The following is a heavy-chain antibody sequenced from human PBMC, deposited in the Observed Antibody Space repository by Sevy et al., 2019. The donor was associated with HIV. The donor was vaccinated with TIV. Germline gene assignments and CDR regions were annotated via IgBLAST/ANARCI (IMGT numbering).Heavy chain of an antibody. Sequence: GGSLRLSCAASGFTFSGSAMHWVRQASGKGLEWVGRIRSKANSYATAYVASVKGRFTISRDDSKNTAYLQMNSLKTEDTAVYYCTRHRGDEEMATRADYWGQGTLVTVSS. CDR2: IRSKANSYAT. J-gene: IGHJ4*02. CDR1: GFTFSGSA. D-gene: IGHD5-12*01. CDR3: TRHRGDEEMATRADY. V-gene: IGHV3-73*01.